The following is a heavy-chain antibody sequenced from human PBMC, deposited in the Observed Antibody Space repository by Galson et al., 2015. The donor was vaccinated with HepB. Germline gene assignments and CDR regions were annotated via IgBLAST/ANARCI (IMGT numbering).Heavy chain of an antibody. CDR3: ARGDHYYYYMDV. CDR1: GYFFTGYY. D-gene: IGHD2-21*02. CDR2: INPNSGGT. Sequence: SVKVSCKASGYFFTGYYIHWVRQAPGQGLEWMGRINPNSGGTNFAQKFQGRVTMTRDTSISTAYLDLTRLRSDDTAVYYCARGDHYYYYMDVWGKGSTVTVSS. V-gene: IGHV1-2*06. J-gene: IGHJ6*03.